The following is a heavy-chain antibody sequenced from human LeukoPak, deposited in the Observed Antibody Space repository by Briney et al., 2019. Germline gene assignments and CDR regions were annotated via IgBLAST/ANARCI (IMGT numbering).Heavy chain of an antibody. J-gene: IGHJ4*02. CDR3: AKGSGNGYGSGPFDY. Sequence: GGSLRLSCAASGFNFRTYAMSWVRQAPGKGLEWVSAISGSDPGTYHADSVKGRFTISRDNSKNTVSLQMSSLRAEDTALYYCAKGSGNGYGSGPFDYWGQGTLVTVSS. V-gene: IGHV3-23*01. D-gene: IGHD3-10*01. CDR2: ISGSDPGT. CDR1: GFNFRTYA.